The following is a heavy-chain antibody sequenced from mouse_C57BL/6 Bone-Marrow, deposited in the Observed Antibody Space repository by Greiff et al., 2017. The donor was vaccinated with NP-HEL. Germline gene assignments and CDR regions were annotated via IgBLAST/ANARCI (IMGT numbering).Heavy chain of an antibody. D-gene: IGHD4-1*01. CDR3: ARQNWDSFDY. CDR2: IYPRSGNT. V-gene: IGHV1-81*01. J-gene: IGHJ2*01. CDR1: GYTFTSYG. Sequence: QVQLQPSGAELARPGASVKLSCKASGYTFTSYGISWVKQRTGQGLAWIGEIYPRSGNTYYNEKFKGKATLTADKSSSTSDIGLRSLTSEDSAVYCCARQNWDSFDYWGQGTTLTVSA.